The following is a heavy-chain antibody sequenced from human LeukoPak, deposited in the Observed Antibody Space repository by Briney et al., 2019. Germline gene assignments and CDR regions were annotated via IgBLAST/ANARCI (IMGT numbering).Heavy chain of an antibody. CDR2: ITSSSSTI. CDR3: ARDQPSGYCSGGTCYSFDC. V-gene: IGHV3-48*01. D-gene: IGHD2-15*01. CDR1: GFTFSSYS. J-gene: IGHJ4*02. Sequence: GGSLRLSCAASGFTFSSYSMNWVRQAPGKGLEWLSYITSSSSTIYYADSVKGRFTISRDNAKNSLYLQMNSLRAEGTAVYYCARDQPSGYCSGGTCYSFDCWGQGTLVTVSS.